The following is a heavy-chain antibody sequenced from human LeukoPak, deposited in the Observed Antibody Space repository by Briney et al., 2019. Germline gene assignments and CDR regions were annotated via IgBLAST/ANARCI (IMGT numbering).Heavy chain of an antibody. V-gene: IGHV3-7*01. CDR2: MEEYGSYI. D-gene: IGHD3-16*01. Sequence: GGSLRLSCVVSGFDFSGFSMSWVRQAPGKGLEWVAIMEEYGSYIFYVDSVKGRFIISRDNARNSLYLQMNNLRAEDTAVYYCAKTTLGEQRGGYLDYWGQGTLVTVSS. J-gene: IGHJ4*02. CDR3: AKTTLGEQRGGYLDY. CDR1: GFDFSGFS.